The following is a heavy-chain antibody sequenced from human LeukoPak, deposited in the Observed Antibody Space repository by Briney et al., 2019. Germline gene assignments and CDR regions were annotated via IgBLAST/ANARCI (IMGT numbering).Heavy chain of an antibody. Sequence: SETLSLTCAVPGYSISSGYYWGWIRQPPGKGLEWIGSIYHSGSTYYNPSLQSRVTISVDTSKNQFSLKLSSVTAADTAVYYCARGNWGLFDYWGQGTLVTVSS. V-gene: IGHV4-38-2*01. CDR2: IYHSGST. J-gene: IGHJ4*02. CDR1: GYSISSGYY. CDR3: ARGNWGLFDY. D-gene: IGHD7-27*01.